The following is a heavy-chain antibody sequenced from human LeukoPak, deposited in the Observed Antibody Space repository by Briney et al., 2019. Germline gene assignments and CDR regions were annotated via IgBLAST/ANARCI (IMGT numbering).Heavy chain of an antibody. CDR3: ARGAVAVSV. Sequence: SETLSLTCAVYGGSFSAYYWSWIRQPPGKGLEWIGEINHSGSTNYNPSLKSRVTISVDTSKNQFSLKLTSVIAADTAVYYCARGAVAVSVWGQGTLVTVSS. D-gene: IGHD6-19*01. CDR2: INHSGST. J-gene: IGHJ4*02. V-gene: IGHV4-34*01. CDR1: GGSFSAYY.